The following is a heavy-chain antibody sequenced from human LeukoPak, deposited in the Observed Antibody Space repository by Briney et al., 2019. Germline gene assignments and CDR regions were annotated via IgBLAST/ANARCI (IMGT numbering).Heavy chain of an antibody. D-gene: IGHD3-10*01. J-gene: IGHJ3*02. V-gene: IGHV4-59*01. CDR1: GGSISSYY. CDR3: ARTIGPGGRGAFDI. CDR2: IYYSGST. Sequence: PSETLSLTCTVSGGSISSYYWSWIRQPPGKGLEWIGYIYYSGSTNYNPSLKSRVTISVDTSKNQFSLKLSSVTAADTAVYYCARTIGPGGRGAFDIWGQGTMVTGSS.